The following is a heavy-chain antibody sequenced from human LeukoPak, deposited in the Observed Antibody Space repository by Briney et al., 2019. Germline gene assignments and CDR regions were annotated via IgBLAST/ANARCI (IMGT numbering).Heavy chain of an antibody. CDR3: AKLPNLSSGWTPFDY. V-gene: IGHV3-23*01. CDR1: GFTFSSYA. J-gene: IGHJ4*02. CDR2: ISGSGGST. D-gene: IGHD6-19*01. Sequence: GGSLRLSCAASGFTFSSYAMSWVRQAPGMGLEWVSAISGSGGSTYYADSVKGRFTISRDNSKNTLYLQMNSLRAEDTAVYYCAKLPNLSSGWTPFDYWGQGTLVTVSS.